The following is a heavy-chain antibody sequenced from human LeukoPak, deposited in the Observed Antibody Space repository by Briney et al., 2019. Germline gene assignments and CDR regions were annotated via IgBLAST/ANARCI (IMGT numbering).Heavy chain of an antibody. CDR1: GFTFSTYV. V-gene: IGHV3-23*01. CDR3: AKGSGYDTDFDY. CDR2: ISGSGDNT. D-gene: IGHD3-9*01. Sequence: GGSLRLSCATSGFTFSTYVMSWVRQAPGKGLEGVSGISGSGDNTYYADSVKGRFTISRDNSKNTLYLQMNSLRAEDTAVYYCAKGSGYDTDFDYWGQGTLVTVSS. J-gene: IGHJ4*02.